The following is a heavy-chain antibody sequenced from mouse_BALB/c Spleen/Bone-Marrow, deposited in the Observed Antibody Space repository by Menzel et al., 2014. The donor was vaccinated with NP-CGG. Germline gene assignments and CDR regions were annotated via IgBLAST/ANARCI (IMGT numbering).Heavy chain of an antibody. D-gene: IGHD1-1*01. V-gene: IGHV1-7*01. CDR3: ERWGGDGSYDD. Sequence: VQLQQFGAVLAKSGASVKMSCKASGHTFTSYWMHWVKQRPGQGLEWIGYINPSTGYIEYNQKFKDKVTLTADKSSSTAYTPQMKLRSEDSAVYYCERWGGDGSYDDGGQDSTPPVSS. J-gene: IGHJ2*01. CDR1: GHTFTSYW. CDR2: INPSTGYI.